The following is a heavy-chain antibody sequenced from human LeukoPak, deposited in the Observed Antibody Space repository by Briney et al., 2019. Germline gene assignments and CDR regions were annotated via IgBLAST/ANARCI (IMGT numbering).Heavy chain of an antibody. CDR3: ARGDIVVVFDY. CDR1: GFTFSSYW. D-gene: IGHD2-2*01. Sequence: PGGSLRLSCAASGFTFSSYWMSWVRQAPGKGLEWVAVISYDGSNKYYADSVKGRFTISRDNSKNTLYLQMNGLRAEDTAVYYCARGDIVVVFDYWGQGTLVTVSS. J-gene: IGHJ4*02. V-gene: IGHV3-30*03. CDR2: ISYDGSNK.